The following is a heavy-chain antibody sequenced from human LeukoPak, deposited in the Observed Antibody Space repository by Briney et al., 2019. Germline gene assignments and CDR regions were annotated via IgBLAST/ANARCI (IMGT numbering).Heavy chain of an antibody. CDR1: GGSISSSSYY. D-gene: IGHD4-17*01. J-gene: IGHJ4*02. CDR3: ASPITIYGDYEGGD. CDR2: IYYSGST. Sequence: ASETLSLTYTVSGGSISSSSYYWGWIRQPPGKGLEWIGSIYYSGSTYYNPSLKSRFTISVETAKNKFSLKLSSVTAADTAVYYCASPITIYGDYEGGDWGQGTLVTVSS. V-gene: IGHV4-39*01.